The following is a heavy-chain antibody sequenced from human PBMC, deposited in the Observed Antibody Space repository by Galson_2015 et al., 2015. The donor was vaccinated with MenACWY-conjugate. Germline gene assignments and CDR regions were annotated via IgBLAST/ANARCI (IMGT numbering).Heavy chain of an antibody. Sequence: QSGAEVKKPGESLKISCKGSGYTLTTYWIAWVRQMPGKGLEWMGIIYPGDSDTRYSPSFQGLVTISADKSITTAYLQWSSLKASDTAIYFWAGHRDGYTNDYWGQGTLVTVSS. CDR1: GYTLTTYW. CDR3: AGHRDGYTNDY. D-gene: IGHD5-24*01. V-gene: IGHV5-51*01. J-gene: IGHJ4*02. CDR2: IYPGDSDT.